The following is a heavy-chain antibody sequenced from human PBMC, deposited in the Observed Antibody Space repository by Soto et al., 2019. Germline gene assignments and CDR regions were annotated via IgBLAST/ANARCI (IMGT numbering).Heavy chain of an antibody. D-gene: IGHD3-22*01. CDR3: ARNFKPITMIVVGTDGDAFDI. CDR1: GGTFSSYA. J-gene: IGHJ3*02. V-gene: IGHV1-69*13. Sequence: SVKVSCKASGGTFSSYAISWVRQAPGQGLEWMGGIIPIFGTANYAQKFQGRVTITADESTSTAYMELSSLRSEDTAVYYCARNFKPITMIVVGTDGDAFDIWGQGTMVTV. CDR2: IIPIFGTA.